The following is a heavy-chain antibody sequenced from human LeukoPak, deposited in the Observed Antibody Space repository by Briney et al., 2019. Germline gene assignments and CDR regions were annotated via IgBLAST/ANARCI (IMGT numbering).Heavy chain of an antibody. CDR1: GYTFIDYY. CDR3: ARDVFAAYSTHHMFDP. CDR2: MNPNSGGT. Sequence: ASVKVSCKASGYTFIDYYMHWVRQAPGQGLEWMGWMNPNSGGTNYAQKYQGRVTMTRDTSISTAYMELSRLESADTAIYYCARDVFAAYSTHHMFDPWGQGTLVTVSS. J-gene: IGHJ5*01. V-gene: IGHV1-2*02. D-gene: IGHD1-26*01.